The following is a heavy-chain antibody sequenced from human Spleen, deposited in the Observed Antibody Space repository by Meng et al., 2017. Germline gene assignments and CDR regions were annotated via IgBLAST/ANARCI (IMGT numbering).Heavy chain of an antibody. J-gene: IGHJ3*02. Sequence: GESLKISCAASGFTFSSYAMTWVRQAPGKGLEWVSAISSSGGSTYYADSVKGRFTISRDNSKNTVYLQMNSLRAEDTAVYYCARTIFGVVNDALNIWGQGTMVTVSS. V-gene: IGHV3-23*01. CDR2: ISSSGGST. CDR1: GFTFSSYA. CDR3: ARTIFGVVNDALNI. D-gene: IGHD3-3*01.